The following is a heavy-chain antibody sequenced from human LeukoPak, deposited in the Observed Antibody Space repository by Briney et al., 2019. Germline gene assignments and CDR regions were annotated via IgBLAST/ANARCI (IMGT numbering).Heavy chain of an antibody. J-gene: IGHJ4*02. CDR2: ISSNGGST. Sequence: GGSLRLSCAASGFTFSSYAMHWVRQAPGKGLEYVSAISSNGGSTYYANSVKGRFTISRDNSKNTLCLQMGSLRAEDMAVYYCARVQDRSRYSSGWYDYWGQGTLVTVSS. D-gene: IGHD6-19*01. CDR3: ARVQDRSRYSSGWYDY. CDR1: GFTFSSYA. V-gene: IGHV3-64*01.